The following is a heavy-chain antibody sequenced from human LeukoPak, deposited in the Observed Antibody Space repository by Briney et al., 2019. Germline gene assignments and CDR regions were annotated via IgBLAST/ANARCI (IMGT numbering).Heavy chain of an antibody. J-gene: IGHJ5*02. CDR1: GFTFSSYW. V-gene: IGHV3-74*01. D-gene: IGHD2-2*01. CDR2: IHSDGSST. Sequence: GGSLRLSCAASGFTFSSYWMHWVRQAPGKGLVWISHIHSDGSSTSYADSVKGRFTISRDNSKNTLYLQMNSLRAEDTAVYYCAKDYSIGYCSSTSCQTNWFAPWGQGTLVTVSS. CDR3: AKDYSIGYCSSTSCQTNWFAP.